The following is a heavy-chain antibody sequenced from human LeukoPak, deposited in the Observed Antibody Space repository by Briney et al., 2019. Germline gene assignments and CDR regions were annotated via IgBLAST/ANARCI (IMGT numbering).Heavy chain of an antibody. CDR1: GFSFSTYW. CDR2: IEPAGSET. J-gene: IGHJ4*02. Sequence: GGSLRLSCAASGFSFSTYWMTWVRQTAGKGLEWVANIEPAGSETYYVDPVKGRFTISRDNAKNLLYLQMNSLRAEDTAVYYCGRFGDEAAVDYWGQGTLVTVSS. CDR3: GRFGDEAAVDY. V-gene: IGHV3-7*01. D-gene: IGHD3-10*01.